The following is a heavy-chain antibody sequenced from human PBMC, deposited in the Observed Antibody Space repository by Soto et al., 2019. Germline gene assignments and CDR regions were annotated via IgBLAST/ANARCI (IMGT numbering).Heavy chain of an antibody. CDR1: GFTFSSYA. CDR3: AKDFTYYYDSSGYFGY. CDR2: ISGNGGST. J-gene: IGHJ4*02. D-gene: IGHD3-22*01. V-gene: IGHV3-23*01. Sequence: GGSLRLSCAASGFTFSSYAMSWVRQAPGKGLEWVSAISGNGGSTYYADSVKGRFTISRDNSKNTLYLQMNSLRAEDTAVYYCAKDFTYYYDSSGYFGYWGQGTLVTVSS.